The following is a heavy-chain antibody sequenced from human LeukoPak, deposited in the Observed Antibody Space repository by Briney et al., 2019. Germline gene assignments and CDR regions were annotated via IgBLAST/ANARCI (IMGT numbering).Heavy chain of an antibody. Sequence: SETLSLTCTVSGGSISSGSYYWSWIRQPAGKGLEWIGRIYTSGSTNYNPSLKSRVTISVDTSKNQFSLKLSSVTAADTAVYYCARQPEGITGSHWFDPWGQGTLVTVSS. CDR1: GGSISSGSYY. V-gene: IGHV4-61*02. D-gene: IGHD1-20*01. J-gene: IGHJ5*02. CDR2: IYTSGST. CDR3: ARQPEGITGSHWFDP.